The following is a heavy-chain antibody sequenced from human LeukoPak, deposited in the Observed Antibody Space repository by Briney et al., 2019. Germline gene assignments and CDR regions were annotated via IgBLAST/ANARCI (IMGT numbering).Heavy chain of an antibody. D-gene: IGHD2-15*01. J-gene: IGHJ4*02. V-gene: IGHV3-11*04. CDR2: ISSSGSTI. CDR3: ARVIGGGWRCSGGSCYSDY. CDR1: GFTFSDYY. Sequence: SGGSLRLSCAASGFTFSDYYMSWIRQAPGKGLEWVSYISSSGSTIYYADSVKGRFTISRDNAKNSLYLQMNSLRAEDTAVYYCARVIGGGWRCSGGSCYSDYWGQGTLVTVSS.